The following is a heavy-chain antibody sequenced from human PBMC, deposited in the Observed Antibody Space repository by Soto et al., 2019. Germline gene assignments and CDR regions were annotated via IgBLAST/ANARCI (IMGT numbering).Heavy chain of an antibody. J-gene: IGHJ4*02. CDR1: GGSFSGYY. D-gene: IGHD6-19*01. V-gene: IGHV4-34*01. Sequence: SETLSLTCAVYGGSFSGYYWSWIRQPPGKGLEWIGEINHSGSTNYNPSLKSRVTISVDTSKNQFSLKLSSVTAADTAVYYCARGHPRKSYSSGWFADYWGQGTLVTVSS. CDR2: INHSGST. CDR3: ARGHPRKSYSSGWFADY.